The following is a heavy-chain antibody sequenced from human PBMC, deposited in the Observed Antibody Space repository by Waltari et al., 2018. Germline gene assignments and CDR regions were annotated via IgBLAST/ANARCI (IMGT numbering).Heavy chain of an antibody. J-gene: IGHJ4*02. CDR2: IYSGGST. CDR1: GFTVSSNY. D-gene: IGHD2-21*02. V-gene: IGHV3-53*01. CDR3: ARDPYCGGDCSYY. Sequence: EVQLVESGGGLIQPGGSLRLSCAASGFTVSSNYMSWVRQAPGKGLGWVSVIYSGGSTYYADSVKGRFTISRDNSKNTLYLQMNSLRAEDTAVYYCARDPYCGGDCSYYWGQGTLVTVSS.